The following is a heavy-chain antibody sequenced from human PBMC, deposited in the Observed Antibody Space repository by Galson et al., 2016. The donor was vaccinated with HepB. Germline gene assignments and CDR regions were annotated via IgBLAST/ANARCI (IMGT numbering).Heavy chain of an antibody. CDR2: VFHSGSS. CDR3: ARDRGGEDTVFGEINVMDV. D-gene: IGHD3-3*01. J-gene: IGHJ6*03. CDR1: GDSITSHNW. Sequence: SETLSLTCAVSGDSITSHNWWSWVRQSPGKGLEWIGEVFHSGSSNYNPSLKSRVTISIDKTKNEFSLKLISVTAADTAIYFCARDRGGEDTVFGEINVMDVWGKGTTVIVSS. V-gene: IGHV4-4*02.